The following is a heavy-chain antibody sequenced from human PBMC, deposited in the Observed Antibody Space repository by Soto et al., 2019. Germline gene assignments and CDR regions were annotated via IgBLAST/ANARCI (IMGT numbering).Heavy chain of an antibody. Sequence: QVQLVQSGAEVKKPGSSVKVSCKASGGTFSSYAISWVRQAPGQGLEWMGGIIPIFGTANYAQKFQGRVTITAYKSTCTDYMELGSLSFEDTAMYLCARAFVRSSGQPNDDFDIWGQGTMVTVSS. V-gene: IGHV1-69*06. CDR1: GGTFSSYA. D-gene: IGHD6-19*01. CDR2: IIPIFGTA. J-gene: IGHJ3*02. CDR3: ARAFVRSSGQPNDDFDI.